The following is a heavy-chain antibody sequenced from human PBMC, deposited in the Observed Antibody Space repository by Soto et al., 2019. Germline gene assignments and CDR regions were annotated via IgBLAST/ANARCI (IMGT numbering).Heavy chain of an antibody. V-gene: IGHV2-5*02. CDR1: GFSLTSRTIA. Sequence: QITLRESGPTLVRPTQTLTLTCTFSGFSLTSRTIAVGWVRHPPGEALQWLALIYWDGDRRYNPSLENRLIIAKDASDNQVVLTMTNMDPVDTGTYYCVHATWALFDFWGPGTRVTVSS. CDR2: IYWDGDR. J-gene: IGHJ4*01. CDR3: VHATWALFDF. D-gene: IGHD1-26*01.